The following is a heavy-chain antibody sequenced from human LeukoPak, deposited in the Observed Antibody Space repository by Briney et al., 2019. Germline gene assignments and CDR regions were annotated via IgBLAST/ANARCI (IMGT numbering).Heavy chain of an antibody. D-gene: IGHD5-12*01. CDR3: TKVREPDSGFDFDY. V-gene: IGHV3-23*01. Sequence: SVRGRFTISRDNSKNTLYLQMDSLRAEDTAIYYCTKVREPDSGFDFDYWGQGTVVTVSS. J-gene: IGHJ4*01.